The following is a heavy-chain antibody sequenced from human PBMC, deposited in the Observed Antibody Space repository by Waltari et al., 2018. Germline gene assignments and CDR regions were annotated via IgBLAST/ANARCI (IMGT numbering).Heavy chain of an antibody. CDR3: ATGGDYDEYALHYFRGLDV. CDR2: FDPEDGEG. CDR1: GNSITESP. V-gene: IGHV1-24*01. J-gene: IGHJ6*02. D-gene: IGHD4-17*01. Sequence: VQLVQSEAEVMKPGASVKVSCKVSGNSITESPMHWVRQAPGKGLEWMGSFDPEDGEGTYAQGVLDRVTMTEDRSTNTAYMELSSLRLEDTAVYYCATGGDYDEYALHYFRGLDVWGQGTTVIVAS.